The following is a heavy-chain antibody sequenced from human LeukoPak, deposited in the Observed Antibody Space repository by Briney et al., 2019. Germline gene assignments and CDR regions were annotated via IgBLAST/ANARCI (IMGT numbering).Heavy chain of an antibody. CDR3: ARHISRKVVPSYSSSPNWFDP. Sequence: GESLKISCKGSGYSFTSYWISWVRQMPGKGLEWMGRIDPSDSYTNYSPSFQGHVTISADKSISTAYLQWSSLKASDTAMYYCARHISRKVVPSYSSSPNWFDPWGQGTLVTVSS. V-gene: IGHV5-10-1*01. J-gene: IGHJ5*02. CDR1: GYSFTSYW. D-gene: IGHD6-13*01. CDR2: IDPSDSYT.